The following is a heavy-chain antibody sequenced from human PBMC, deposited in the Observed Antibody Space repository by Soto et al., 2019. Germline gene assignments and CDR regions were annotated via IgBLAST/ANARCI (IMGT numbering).Heavy chain of an antibody. J-gene: IGHJ4*02. CDR1: GGSISSGGYY. CDR2: IYYSGST. CDR3: ARDYALYDSSGYFDY. Sequence: PSETLSLTCTVSGGSISSGGYYWSWIRQHPGKGLEWIGYIYYSGSTYYNPSLKSRVTISVDTSKNQFSLKLSSVTAADTAVYYCARDYALYDSSGYFDYWGQGTLVTVSS. D-gene: IGHD3-22*01. V-gene: IGHV4-31*03.